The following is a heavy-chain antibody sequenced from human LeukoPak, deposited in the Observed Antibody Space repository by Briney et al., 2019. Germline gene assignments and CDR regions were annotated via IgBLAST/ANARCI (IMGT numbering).Heavy chain of an antibody. D-gene: IGHD5-24*01. J-gene: IGHJ4*02. CDR3: ARGVAGDGYTDYYFDY. CDR1: GYTFTGYY. Sequence: ASVKVSCKASGYTFTGYYMHWVRQAPGQGLEWMGWINPNSGGTNYAQKFQGRVTMTRDTSISTAYVELSRLRSDDTAVYYCARGVAGDGYTDYYFDYWGQGTLVTVSS. V-gene: IGHV1-2*02. CDR2: INPNSGGT.